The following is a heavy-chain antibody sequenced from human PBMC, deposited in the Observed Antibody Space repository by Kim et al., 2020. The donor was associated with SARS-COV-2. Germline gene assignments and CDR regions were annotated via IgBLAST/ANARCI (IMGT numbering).Heavy chain of an antibody. CDR2: SNK. D-gene: IGHD1-1*01. J-gene: IGHJ4*02. Sequence: SNKYYADSVNGRFTISRDNSKNTLYLQMNSLRAEDTAVYYCAKGTGYFDYWGQGTLVTVSS. V-gene: IGHV3-33*06. CDR3: AKGTGYFDY.